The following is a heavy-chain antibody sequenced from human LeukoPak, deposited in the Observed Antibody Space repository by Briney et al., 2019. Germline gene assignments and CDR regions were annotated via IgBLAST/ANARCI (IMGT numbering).Heavy chain of an antibody. CDR2: IFYIGKT. V-gene: IGHV4-39*07. CDR1: GGSVSSSDYY. CDR3: ARVFDS. J-gene: IGHJ4*02. Sequence: SETLSLTYTVSGGSVSSSDYYWGWIRQPPGKGLEWIGDIFYIGKTNYNPSLKSRVTISVDTSKNQFSLKLTSVTAADTAVYYCARVFDSWGQGTLVTVSS.